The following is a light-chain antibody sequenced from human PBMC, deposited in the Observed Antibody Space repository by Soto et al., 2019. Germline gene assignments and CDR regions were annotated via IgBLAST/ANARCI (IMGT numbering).Light chain of an antibody. V-gene: IGKV1-9*01. Sequence: DIQLTQSPSFLSASVGDRVTITCRASQGISSYLAWYQQKSGKAPKLLIYVAFTLQSGVPSRFSGSGSGTEFTLTISSLQPEDFATYYCQQFSAYPLTFGGGTKVDIK. CDR3: QQFSAYPLT. CDR2: VAF. CDR1: QGISSY. J-gene: IGKJ4*01.